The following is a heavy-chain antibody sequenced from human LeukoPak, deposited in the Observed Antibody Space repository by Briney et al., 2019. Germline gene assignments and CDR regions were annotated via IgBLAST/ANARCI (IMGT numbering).Heavy chain of an antibody. CDR3: ASADTAMVNDY. CDR1: GFTFDDYA. V-gene: IGHV3-9*01. Sequence: GGSLRLSCAASGFTFDDYAMHWVRQAPGKGLEWVSGISWNSGSIGYADSVKGRFTISRDNAKNTLYLQMNSLRAEDTAVYYCASADTAMVNDYWGQGTLVTVSS. J-gene: IGHJ4*02. D-gene: IGHD5-18*01. CDR2: ISWNSGSI.